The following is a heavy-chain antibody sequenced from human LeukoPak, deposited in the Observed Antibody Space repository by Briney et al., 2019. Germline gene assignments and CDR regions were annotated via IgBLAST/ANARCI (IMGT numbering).Heavy chain of an antibody. CDR2: ISSSGNTV. CDR1: GFTFSSYE. D-gene: IGHD6-13*01. J-gene: IGHJ4*02. V-gene: IGHV3-48*03. CDR3: AKLRSGGPAAGNY. Sequence: GGSLRLSCAASGFTFSSYEMNWVRQAPGKGLEWVSYISSSGNTVFYADSVKGRFTISRDNSKNTVYLHMNSLRAEDTAVYFCAKLRSGGPAAGNYWGQGTLVTVSS.